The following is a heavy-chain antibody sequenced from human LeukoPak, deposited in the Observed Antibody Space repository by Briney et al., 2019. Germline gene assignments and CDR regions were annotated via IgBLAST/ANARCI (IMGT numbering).Heavy chain of an antibody. Sequence: GASVKVSCKASGYTFTGHDIHWVRQAPGQGLEWMGWINPDSGGIKYAQKFEGRVTTTRNTSISTAYMELSRLRSDDTAVYYCARDYYDSSGNGAFDIWGQGTVVTVSS. CDR3: ARDYYDSSGNGAFDI. D-gene: IGHD3-22*01. J-gene: IGHJ3*02. CDR1: GYTFTGHD. V-gene: IGHV1-2*02. CDR2: INPDSGGI.